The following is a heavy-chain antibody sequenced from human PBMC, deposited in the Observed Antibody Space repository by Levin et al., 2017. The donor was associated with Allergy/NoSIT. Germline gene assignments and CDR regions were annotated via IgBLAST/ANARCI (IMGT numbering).Heavy chain of an antibody. Sequence: SETLSLTCTVSGGSISSSSYYWGWIRQPPGKGLEWIGSIYYSGSTYYNPSLKSRVTISVDTSKNQFSLKLSSVTAADTAVYYCAGQNWAVITAKDYWGQGTLVTVSS. CDR1: GGSISSSSYY. V-gene: IGHV4-39*01. J-gene: IGHJ4*02. D-gene: IGHD3-22*01. CDR3: AGQNWAVITAKDY. CDR2: IYYSGST.